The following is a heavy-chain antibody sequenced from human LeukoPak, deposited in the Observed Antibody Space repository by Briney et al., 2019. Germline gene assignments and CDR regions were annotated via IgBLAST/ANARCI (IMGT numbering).Heavy chain of an antibody. CDR3: ARDPYSHDSSGFSYCLQY. V-gene: IGHV3-30-3*01. Sequence: GGSLRLSCVGSGFVFSKYAVHWVRQAPGKGLEWVAVVSYDGDFKLYGDSVKGRFTISRDNSQNMLFLQMNDLRPQDAATYFCARDPYSHDSSGFSYCLQYWGQGTVVTVSS. CDR2: VSYDGDFK. CDR1: GFVFSKYA. D-gene: IGHD6-19*01. J-gene: IGHJ4*02.